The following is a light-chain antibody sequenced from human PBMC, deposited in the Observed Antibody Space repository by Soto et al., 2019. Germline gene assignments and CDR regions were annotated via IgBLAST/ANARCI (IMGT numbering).Light chain of an antibody. CDR3: SSYTSSTTQV. CDR2: DVS. V-gene: IGLV2-14*01. CDR1: SSDVGAYNY. Sequence: QSVLTQPASVSGSPGQSITISCTGTSSDVGAYNYVSWYLQHPGKAPKLMIYDVSYRPSGVSNRFSGSKSGNTASLTISGLQAEDEAAYYCSSYTSSTTQVFGTGTKV. J-gene: IGLJ1*01.